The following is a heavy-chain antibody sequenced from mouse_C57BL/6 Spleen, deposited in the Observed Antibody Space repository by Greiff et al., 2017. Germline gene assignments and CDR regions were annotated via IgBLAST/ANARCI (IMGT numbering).Heavy chain of an antibody. V-gene: IGHV1-72*01. CDR3: AREGDYDEGAYYAMDY. J-gene: IGHJ4*01. D-gene: IGHD2-4*01. CDR2: IDPNSGGN. CDR1: GSTFTSYW. Sequence: QVQLQQPGAELVKPGASVKLSCKASGSTFTSYWMHWVKQRPGRGLEWIGRIDPNSGGNKYNEKLKSKATLTVKQPSSSAYMQLSSLTSEDSAVYYCAREGDYDEGAYYAMDYWGQGTSVTVSS.